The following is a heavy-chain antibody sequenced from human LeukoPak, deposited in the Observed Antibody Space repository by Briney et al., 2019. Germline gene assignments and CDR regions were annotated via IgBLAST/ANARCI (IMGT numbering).Heavy chain of an antibody. Sequence: SETLSLTCTVSGGSISSYYWSWIRQPAGKGLEWIGRIYTSGSTNYNPSLKSRVTMSVDTSKNQFSLKLSSVTAAGTAVYYCARDLGYCTNGVCYRDAFDIWGLGTMVTVSS. D-gene: IGHD2-8*01. CDR1: GGSISSYY. CDR2: IYTSGST. J-gene: IGHJ3*02. V-gene: IGHV4-4*07. CDR3: ARDLGYCTNGVCYRDAFDI.